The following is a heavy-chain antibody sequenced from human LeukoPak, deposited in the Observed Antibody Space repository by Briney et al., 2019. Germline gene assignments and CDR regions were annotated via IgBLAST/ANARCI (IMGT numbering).Heavy chain of an antibody. D-gene: IGHD6-19*01. Sequence: GGSLRLSCAASGFIFSNYGIHWVRQAPGRGLEFVSRISSNGGTTYYANSLKGRFTISRDNSKNTVYLQMASLRPEDMAVYYCAGVPFSSAWYDYWGQGTLVTVSS. CDR3: AGVPFSSAWYDY. CDR1: GFIFSNYG. V-gene: IGHV3-64*01. J-gene: IGHJ4*02. CDR2: ISSNGGTT.